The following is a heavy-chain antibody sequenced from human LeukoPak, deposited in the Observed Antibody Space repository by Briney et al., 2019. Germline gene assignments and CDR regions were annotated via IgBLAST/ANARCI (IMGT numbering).Heavy chain of an antibody. Sequence: PGGSLRLSCAASGFTFSNAWMSWVRQAPGKGLEGVGRIKSKTDGGTTDYAAPVKGRFTISRDDSKNTLYLQMNSLKTEHTAVYYCTTDLYSVLELPLSNYMDVWGKGTTVTVSS. J-gene: IGHJ6*03. V-gene: IGHV3-15*01. CDR1: GFTFSNAW. CDR2: IKSKTDGGTT. CDR3: TTDLYSVLELPLSNYMDV. D-gene: IGHD1-7*01.